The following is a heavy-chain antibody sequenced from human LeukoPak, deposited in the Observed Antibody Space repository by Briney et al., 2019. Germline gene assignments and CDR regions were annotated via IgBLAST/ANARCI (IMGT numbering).Heavy chain of an antibody. Sequence: SETLSLTCTVSGGSISIYYWSWIRQPPGKGLEWIGYIYYSGSTNYNPSLKSRVTISVDTSKNQFSLKLSSVTAADTAVYYCASTPRHGAQFDYWGQGTLVTVSS. CDR3: ASTPRHGAQFDY. V-gene: IGHV4-59*08. CDR2: IYYSGST. J-gene: IGHJ4*02. CDR1: GGSISIYY.